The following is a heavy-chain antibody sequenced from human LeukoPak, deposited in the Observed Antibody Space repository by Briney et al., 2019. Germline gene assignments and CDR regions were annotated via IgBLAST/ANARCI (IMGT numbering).Heavy chain of an antibody. J-gene: IGHJ5*02. V-gene: IGHV4-4*09. CDR1: GGSIDSYY. CDR2: IYTSGST. D-gene: IGHD3-16*01. CDR3: ARPKGGLGYNWLDP. Sequence: SETLSLTCTVSGGSIDSYYWSWIRQPPGKGLEWIGYIYTSGSTNYNPSLKSRVTISMDTSKKQISLKLSSVTAADTAVYYCARPKGGLGYNWLDPWGQGTLVTASS.